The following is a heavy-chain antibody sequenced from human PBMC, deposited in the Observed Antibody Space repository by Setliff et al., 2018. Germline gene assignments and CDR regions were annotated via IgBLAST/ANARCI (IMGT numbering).Heavy chain of an antibody. J-gene: IGHJ4*02. CDR3: ARAPLESGYNYGQGHYFDY. Sequence: ASVKVSCKTSGYSFTVFGIGWVRQAPGQGLEWMGWISPYYGSTNYAQKFQGRVTMNTDTSTNTVYMELSSLRSEDTAVYYCARAPLESGYNYGQGHYFDYWGQGTLVTVSS. CDR2: ISPYYGST. CDR1: GYSFTVFG. D-gene: IGHD5-18*01. V-gene: IGHV1-18*01.